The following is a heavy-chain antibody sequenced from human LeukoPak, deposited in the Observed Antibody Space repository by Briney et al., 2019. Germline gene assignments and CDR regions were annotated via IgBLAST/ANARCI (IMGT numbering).Heavy chain of an antibody. V-gene: IGHV3-9*01. Sequence: PGRSLRLSCAASGFTFDDYAMHWVRQAPGKGLEWVSGISWNSGSIGYADSVKGRFTISRDNAKNSLYLQMKSLRVEDTAVYYCAREGIAAAGEHWGQGTLVTVSS. J-gene: IGHJ1*01. D-gene: IGHD6-13*01. CDR1: GFTFDDYA. CDR3: AREGIAAAGEH. CDR2: ISWNSGSI.